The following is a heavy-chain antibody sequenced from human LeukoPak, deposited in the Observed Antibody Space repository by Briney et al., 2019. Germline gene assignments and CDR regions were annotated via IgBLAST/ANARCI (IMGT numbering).Heavy chain of an antibody. CDR3: ARADCSSSTCYLRRSWFDP. V-gene: IGHV3-48*01. CDR2: MSDGGSLI. Sequence: GGSLRLSCAASGFSFSTYSMNWVRQAPGKGLEWVSYMSDGGSLIYYPDSVKGRFTISRDDARNSLYLEMNSLRAEDTAVYYCARADCSSSTCYLRRSWFDPWGQGTLVTVSS. CDR1: GFSFSTYS. J-gene: IGHJ5*02. D-gene: IGHD2-2*01.